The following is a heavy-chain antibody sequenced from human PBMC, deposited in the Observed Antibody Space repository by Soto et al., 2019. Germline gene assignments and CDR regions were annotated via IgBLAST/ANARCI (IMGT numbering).Heavy chain of an antibody. CDR1: GYIFPNYG. Sequence: VKVSCKASGYIFPNYGISWVRQAPGQGLEWMGWISAYKGNTNYAQKFQGRVTMTTETSTSTAYMELRSLTSDDTAVYYCVRDLDGSGSYYTDYWGLGTLVTVSS. J-gene: IGHJ4*02. CDR3: VRDLDGSGSYYTDY. D-gene: IGHD3-10*01. V-gene: IGHV1-18*01. CDR2: ISAYKGNT.